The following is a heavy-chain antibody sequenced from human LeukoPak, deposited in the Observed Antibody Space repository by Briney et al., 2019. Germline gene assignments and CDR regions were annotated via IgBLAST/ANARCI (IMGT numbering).Heavy chain of an antibody. D-gene: IGHD6-6*01. CDR1: GYTFTSNY. J-gene: IGHJ6*03. V-gene: IGHV1-46*01. CDR3: ARDWGVEARPGYMDV. Sequence: ASVKVSCTAFGYTFTSNYMHWVRQAPGQGPEWMGVISPSGGSTTYAQKFQGRVTLTRDMSTSTDYLELSSLRSEDTAVYFCARDWGVEARPGYMDVWGKGTTVTVSS. CDR2: ISPSGGST.